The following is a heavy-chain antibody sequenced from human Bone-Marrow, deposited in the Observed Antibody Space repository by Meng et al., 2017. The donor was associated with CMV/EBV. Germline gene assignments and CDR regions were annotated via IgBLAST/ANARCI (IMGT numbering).Heavy chain of an antibody. CDR3: ARVGLRGAYWFDP. V-gene: IGHV1-2*02. D-gene: IGHD3-16*01. CDR2: INPNSGGT. Sequence: ASVKVSCKASGYTFTGYYMHWVRQAPGQGLEWMGWINPNSGGTKYAQKFQGRVTMTRDTSISTAYMELSRLRSDDTAVDYCARVGLRGAYWFDPWSQGTLVTVSS. CDR1: GYTFTGYY. J-gene: IGHJ5*02.